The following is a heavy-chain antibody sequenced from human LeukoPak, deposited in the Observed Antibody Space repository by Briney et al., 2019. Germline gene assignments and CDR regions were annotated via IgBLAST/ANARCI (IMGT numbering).Heavy chain of an antibody. V-gene: IGHV1-18*01. CDR3: ASLAGDCYGGNLPGSGNDAFDI. Sequence: ASVKVSCKASGYTFTSYGISWVRQAPGQGLEWMGWISAYNGNTNYAQKLQGRVTMTTDTSTSTAYMELRSLRSDDTAVYYCASLAGDCYGGNLPGSGNDAFDIWGQGTMVTVSS. D-gene: IGHD4-23*01. CDR2: ISAYNGNT. J-gene: IGHJ3*02. CDR1: GYTFTSYG.